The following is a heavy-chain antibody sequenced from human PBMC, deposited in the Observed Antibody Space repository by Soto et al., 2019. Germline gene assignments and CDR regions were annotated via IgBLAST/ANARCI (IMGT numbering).Heavy chain of an antibody. V-gene: IGHV6-1*01. D-gene: IGHD6-19*01. Sequence: SQTLSLTCAISGDSVSSNSAAWNWIRQSPSRGLEWLGRTYYRSKWYNDYSVSVKSRVTINPDTSKNQFSLQLNSVTPEDTAVYYCARDNSSSGWRGSWGQGTLVPVPS. CDR2: TYYRSKWYN. J-gene: IGHJ5*02. CDR1: GDSVSSNSAA. CDR3: ARDNSSSGWRGS.